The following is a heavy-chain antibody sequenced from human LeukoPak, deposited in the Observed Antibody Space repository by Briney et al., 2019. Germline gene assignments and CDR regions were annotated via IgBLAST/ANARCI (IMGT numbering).Heavy chain of an antibody. Sequence: SETLSLTCTVSGVSISNYYWSWTRQPAGKGLEWIGRIYSSGSTNYNPSLKSRVTMSVDTSKNQFSLKLTSVTAADTAVYYCARGVSSGYYSVYYFHYWGQGTLVTVSS. CDR1: GVSISNYY. V-gene: IGHV4-4*07. D-gene: IGHD3-22*01. CDR2: IYSSGST. J-gene: IGHJ4*02. CDR3: ARGVSSGYYSVYYFHY.